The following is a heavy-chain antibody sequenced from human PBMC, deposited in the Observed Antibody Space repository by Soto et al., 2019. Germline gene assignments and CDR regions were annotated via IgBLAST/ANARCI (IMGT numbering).Heavy chain of an antibody. J-gene: IGHJ4*02. D-gene: IGHD3-16*02. Sequence: SETLSLTCAVYGGSFSGYYWSWIRQPPGKGLEWIGEINHSGSTNYNPSLKSRVTISVDTSKNQFSLKLSSVTAADTAVYYCARGLRITFGGVIVTPIDYWGQGTLVTGS. V-gene: IGHV4-34*01. CDR2: INHSGST. CDR3: ARGLRITFGGVIVTPIDY. CDR1: GGSFSGYY.